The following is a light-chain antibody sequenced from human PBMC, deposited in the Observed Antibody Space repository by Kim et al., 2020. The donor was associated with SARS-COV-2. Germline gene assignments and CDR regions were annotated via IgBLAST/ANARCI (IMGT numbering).Light chain of an antibody. V-gene: IGKV3-11*01. Sequence: SLSPGESPTLSCRASHSGSCFFAWYQQPAGQARLLLIYAASNGTTGIPARFSGSGSGTVFTITISSLEPEDFAVYYCQHGSNWLTFGGGTKVDIK. CDR2: AAS. J-gene: IGKJ4*01. CDR3: QHGSNWLT. CDR1: HSGSCF.